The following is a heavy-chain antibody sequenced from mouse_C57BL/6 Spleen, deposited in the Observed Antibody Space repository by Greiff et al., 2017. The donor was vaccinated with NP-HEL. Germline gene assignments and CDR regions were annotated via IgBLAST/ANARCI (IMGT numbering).Heavy chain of an antibody. CDR3: ARRHDYWYFDV. CDR1: GYTFTSYW. CDR2: IDPSDSYT. Sequence: VQLQQPGAELVMPGASVKLSCKASGYTFTSYWMHWVKQRPGQGLEWIGEIDPSDSYTNYNQKFKGKSTLTVDKSPSTAYMQLSSLTSEDSAVYYCARRHDYWYFDVWGTGTTVTVSS. V-gene: IGHV1-69*01. J-gene: IGHJ1*03. D-gene: IGHD2-3*01.